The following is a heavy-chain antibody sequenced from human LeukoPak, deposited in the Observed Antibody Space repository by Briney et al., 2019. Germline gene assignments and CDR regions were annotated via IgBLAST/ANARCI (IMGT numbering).Heavy chain of an antibody. V-gene: IGHV3-66*01. CDR2: IYSGGST. D-gene: IGHD4-17*01. CDR1: GFTVSSNY. Sequence: TGGSLRLSCAASGFTVSSNYMSWVRQAPGKGLEWVSVIYSGGSTYYADSVKGRFTISRDNSKNTLYLQMNSLRAEDTAVYYCARVDYGDYSDYRGQGTLVTVSS. J-gene: IGHJ4*02. CDR3: ARVDYGDYSDY.